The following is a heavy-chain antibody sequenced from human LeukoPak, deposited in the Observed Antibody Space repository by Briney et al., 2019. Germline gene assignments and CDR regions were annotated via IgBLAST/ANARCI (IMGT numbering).Heavy chain of an antibody. D-gene: IGHD3-10*01. V-gene: IGHV3-23*01. CDR3: AKGGPGGGGYFDD. J-gene: IGHJ4*02. Sequence: GGSLRLSCAASGFTFSSYAMSWVRQAPGKGLEWVSAIGAGGGIAYYADSVKGRFTISRDNSKNTLYLRMNSLRADDTAAYYCAKGGPGGGGYFDDWGQGTLVTVSS. CDR2: IGAGGGIA. CDR1: GFTFSSYA.